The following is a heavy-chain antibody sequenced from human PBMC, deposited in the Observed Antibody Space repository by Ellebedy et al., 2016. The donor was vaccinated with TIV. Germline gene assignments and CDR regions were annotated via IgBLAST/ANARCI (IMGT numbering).Heavy chain of an antibody. CDR2: VSGSGGST. CDR3: AKVFEYSRLVDEHFDY. J-gene: IGHJ4*02. Sequence: GESLKISXAASGFTCSNFAMNWVRQGPGKGLEWVSGVSGSGGSTYYADSVKGRFTISRDNSKNTLYLQMNSLRAEDTAVYYCAKVFEYSRLVDEHFDYWGQGTLVTVSS. D-gene: IGHD6-6*01. V-gene: IGHV3-23*01. CDR1: GFTCSNFA.